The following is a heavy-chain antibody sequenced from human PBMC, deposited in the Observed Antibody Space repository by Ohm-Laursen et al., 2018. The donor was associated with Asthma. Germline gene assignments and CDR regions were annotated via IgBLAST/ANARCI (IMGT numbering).Heavy chain of an antibody. CDR2: ISSSSSYI. CDR3: ARGSYYDSSGYPH. CDR1: GFTFSSYS. J-gene: IGHJ4*02. V-gene: IGHV3-21*01. D-gene: IGHD3-22*01. Sequence: SLRLSCTASGFTFSSYSMNWVRQAPGKGLEWVSSISSSSSYIYYADSVKGRFTISRDNAKNSLYLQMNSLRAEDTAVYYCARGSYYDSSGYPHWGQGTLVTVSS.